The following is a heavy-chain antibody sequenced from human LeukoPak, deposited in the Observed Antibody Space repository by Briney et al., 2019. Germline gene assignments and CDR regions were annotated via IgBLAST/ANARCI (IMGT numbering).Heavy chain of an antibody. D-gene: IGHD6-13*01. CDR1: GGSISSGSYY. V-gene: IGHV4-61*02. Sequence: SQTLSLTCTVSGGSISSGSYYWSWIRQPAGKGLEWIGRIYTSGSTNYNPSLKSRVTISVDTSKYQFSLKLSSVTAADTAVYYCARGGDIAAAGIGFDYWGQGTLVTVSS. CDR2: IYTSGST. CDR3: ARGGDIAAAGIGFDY. J-gene: IGHJ4*02.